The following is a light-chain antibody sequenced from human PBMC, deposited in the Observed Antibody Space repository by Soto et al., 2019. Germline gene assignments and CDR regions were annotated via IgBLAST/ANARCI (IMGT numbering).Light chain of an antibody. CDR3: QQYTGPPTT. CDR1: QTVSSNY. J-gene: IGKJ5*01. Sequence: LTQSPDPLSLSPGERATLSCRASQTVSSNYLAWCQQRPGQAPRLLIYGASTRAAGIPDRFSGSGSGTDFTLTITRLEPEDSAVYFCQQYTGPPTTCGQGTR. CDR2: GAS. V-gene: IGKV3-20*01.